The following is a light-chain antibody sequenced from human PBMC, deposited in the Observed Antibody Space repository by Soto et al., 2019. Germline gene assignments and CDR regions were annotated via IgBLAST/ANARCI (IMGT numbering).Light chain of an antibody. Sequence: DIVLPQTPLSSPVPLGQPASISCRSSPSLVHSDGNTYLRWLQQRPGQPPRLLTYKISNRFSGVPDRFSGSGAGTDFTLRISRVEAEDGGVYYCTQDTHLPRTVGQGTKVEIK. CDR3: TQDTHLPRT. CDR1: PSLVHSDGNTY. J-gene: IGKJ1*01. CDR2: KIS. V-gene: IGKV2-24*01.